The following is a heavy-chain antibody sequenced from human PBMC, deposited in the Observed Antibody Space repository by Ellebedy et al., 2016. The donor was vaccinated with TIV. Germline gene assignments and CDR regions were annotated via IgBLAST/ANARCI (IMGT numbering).Heavy chain of an antibody. Sequence: ASVKVSCXASGYTFTSYAMHWVRQAPGQRLEWMGWSNAGNGNTKYSQEFQGRVTITRDTSASTAYMELSSLRSEDMAVYYCARGTLWSGYSPPGTTGYYYGMDVWGQGTTVTVSS. D-gene: IGHD3-3*01. V-gene: IGHV1-3*02. CDR3: ARGTLWSGYSPPGTTGYYYGMDV. J-gene: IGHJ6*02. CDR1: GYTFTSYA. CDR2: SNAGNGNT.